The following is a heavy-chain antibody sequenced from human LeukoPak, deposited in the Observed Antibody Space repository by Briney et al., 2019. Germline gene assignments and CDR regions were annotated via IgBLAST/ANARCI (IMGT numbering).Heavy chain of an antibody. J-gene: IGHJ4*02. D-gene: IGHD6-6*01. CDR2: ISSSSSTI. V-gene: IGHV3-48*01. Sequence: PGGSLRLSCAASGFTFSSYSMNWVRQAPGKGLEWVSYISSSSSTIYYADSVKGRFTISRDNAKNSLYLQMNSLRAEDTAVYYCASFSAYSSSFYWGQGTLVTVSS. CDR1: GFTFSSYS. CDR3: ASFSAYSSSFY.